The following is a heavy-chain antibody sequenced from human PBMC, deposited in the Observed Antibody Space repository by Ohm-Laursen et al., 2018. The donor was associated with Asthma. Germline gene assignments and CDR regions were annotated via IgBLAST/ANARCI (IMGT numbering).Heavy chain of an antibody. CDR3: ARDRIAAAGTSSWFDP. Sequence: ASVKVSCKTSGYTFTSYYMHWVRQAPGQGLEWMGIINPSGGSTSYAQKFQGRVTMTRDTSTSTVYMELSSLRPEDTAVCYCARDRIAAAGTSSWFDPWGQGTLVTVSS. CDR1: GYTFTSYY. D-gene: IGHD6-13*01. CDR2: INPSGGST. J-gene: IGHJ5*02. V-gene: IGHV1-46*01.